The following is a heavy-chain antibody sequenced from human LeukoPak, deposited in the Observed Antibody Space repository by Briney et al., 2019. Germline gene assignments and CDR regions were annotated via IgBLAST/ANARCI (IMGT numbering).Heavy chain of an antibody. V-gene: IGHV3-9*01. J-gene: IGHJ3*02. Sequence: PGGSLRLSCAASGFTFDDYAMHWVRQAPGKGLERVSGISWNSGSIDYADSVKGRFTISRDNAKNSLHLQMDSLTAEDTALYYCAKDRRDTSWYAAFDIWGQGTMVIVSS. CDR2: ISWNSGSI. CDR1: GFTFDDYA. D-gene: IGHD6-13*01. CDR3: AKDRRDTSWYAAFDI.